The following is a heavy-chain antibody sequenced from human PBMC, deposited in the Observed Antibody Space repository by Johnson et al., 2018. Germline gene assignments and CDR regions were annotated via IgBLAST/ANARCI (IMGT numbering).Heavy chain of an antibody. CDR2: INPSVGST. D-gene: IGHD3-22*01. CDR3: AREDRGYSSGYSH. J-gene: IGHJ1*01. CDR1: GYTFTSYY. Sequence: VQLVESGAEVKKPGASVKVSCKASGYTFTSYYMHWVRLAPGQGLEWMGIINPSVGSTSYAQKFQGRVTMTRDTSTSTVDMELSSLRSEDSAVYYCAREDRGYSSGYSHWGQGTLVPSPQ. V-gene: IGHV1-46*01.